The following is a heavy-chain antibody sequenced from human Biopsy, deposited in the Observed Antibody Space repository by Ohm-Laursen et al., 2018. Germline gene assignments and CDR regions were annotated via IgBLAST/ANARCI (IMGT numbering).Heavy chain of an antibody. CDR2: IVPILGTV. Sequence: SVKASCKASGGPFTNHAFSWVRQAPGQGLEWLGRIVPILGTVNYAQRFQGRVALTADKSTGAAYMELNRLISDDTAVYYCATDADGYYTEFDFWGQGTLITVSS. CDR3: ATDADGYYTEFDF. CDR1: GGPFTNHA. J-gene: IGHJ4*02. D-gene: IGHD5-24*01. V-gene: IGHV1-69*04.